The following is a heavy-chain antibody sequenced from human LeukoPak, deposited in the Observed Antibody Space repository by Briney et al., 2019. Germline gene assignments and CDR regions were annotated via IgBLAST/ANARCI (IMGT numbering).Heavy chain of an antibody. CDR1: GGSISSSSYY. V-gene: IGHV4-39*01. Sequence: SETLPLTCTVSGGSISSSSYYWGWIRQPPGKGLEWIGSIYYSGSTYYNPSLKSRVTISVDTSKNQFSLKLNSVTAADTAVYYCARRGLYSESYYFDYWGQGTLLTVSS. CDR2: IYYSGST. J-gene: IGHJ4*02. CDR3: ARRGLYSESYYFDY. D-gene: IGHD1-26*01.